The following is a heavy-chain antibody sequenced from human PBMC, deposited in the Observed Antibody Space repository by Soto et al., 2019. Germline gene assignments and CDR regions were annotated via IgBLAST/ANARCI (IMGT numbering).Heavy chain of an antibody. V-gene: IGHV4-59*12. D-gene: IGHD6-19*01. CDR2: IYYSGST. J-gene: IGHJ4*02. CDR3: ASSLRHSSGWYGEHY. Sequence: SETLSLTCTVSGGSISSYYWSWIRQPPGKGLEWIGYIYYSGSTNYNPSLKSRVTVSVDTSKNQFSLKLSSVTAADTAVYYCASSLRHSSGWYGEHYWGQGTLVTVSS. CDR1: GGSISSYY.